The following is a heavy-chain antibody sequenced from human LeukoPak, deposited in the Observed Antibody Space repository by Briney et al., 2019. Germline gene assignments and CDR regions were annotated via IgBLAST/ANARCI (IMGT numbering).Heavy chain of an antibody. CDR1: SGSISSYY. CDR2: IYYSGST. CDR3: ARYSGSYPHDAFEI. Sequence: SETLSLTCTVSSGSISSYYWSWIRQPPGKGLEWIGYIYYSGSTSYNPSLKSRVTISVDTSKNQFSLKLRSVTAADTAVYYCARYSGSYPHDAFEIWGQGTMVTVSS. V-gene: IGHV4-59*01. J-gene: IGHJ3*02. D-gene: IGHD1-26*01.